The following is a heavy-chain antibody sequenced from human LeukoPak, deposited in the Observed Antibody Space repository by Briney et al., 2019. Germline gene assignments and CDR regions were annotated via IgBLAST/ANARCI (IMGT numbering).Heavy chain of an antibody. CDR2: IYYSGST. CDR1: GGSISRYY. D-gene: IGHD6-13*01. J-gene: IGHJ4*02. Sequence: SETLSLTCTVSGGSISRYYWSWIRQPPGKGLEWIGYIYYSGSTNYNPSLKSRVTISVDTSKNQFSLKLSSVTAADTAVYYCARQVLRYSSSWYRYYFDYWGQGTLVTVSS. CDR3: ARQVLRYSSSWYRYYFDY. V-gene: IGHV4-59*08.